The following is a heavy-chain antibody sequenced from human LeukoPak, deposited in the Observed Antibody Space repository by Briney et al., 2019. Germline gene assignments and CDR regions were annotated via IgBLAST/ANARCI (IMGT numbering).Heavy chain of an antibody. V-gene: IGHV3-9*01. Sequence: GGSLRLSCAASGFTFDDYAMHWVRQGPGKGLEWVSGISWNSGSIAYADSVKGRFTISRDNAKNSLYLQMTSLRVEDTALYYCAKDSRSPYYYYYYMDVWGKGTTVTVSS. CDR3: AKDSRSPYYYYYYMDV. CDR1: GFTFDDYA. J-gene: IGHJ6*03. CDR2: ISWNSGSI.